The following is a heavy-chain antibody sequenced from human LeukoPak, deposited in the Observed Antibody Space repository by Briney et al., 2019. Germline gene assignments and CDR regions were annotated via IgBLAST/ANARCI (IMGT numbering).Heavy chain of an antibody. V-gene: IGHV1-2*02. J-gene: IGHJ4*02. Sequence: ASVKVSCKASGYTFTGYYMHWVRQAPGQGLEWMGWINPNSGGTNYAQKFQGRVTMTRNTSISAAYMELSSLRSEDTAIYYCTRGLSRLFWGQGTLVTVSS. CDR3: TRGLSRLF. D-gene: IGHD6-13*01. CDR1: GYTFTGYY. CDR2: INPNSGGT.